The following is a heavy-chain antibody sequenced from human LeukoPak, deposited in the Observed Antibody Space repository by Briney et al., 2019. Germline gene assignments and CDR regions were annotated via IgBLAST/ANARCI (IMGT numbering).Heavy chain of an antibody. V-gene: IGHV4-4*07. CDR1: GGSISSNY. D-gene: IGHD1-26*01. CDR2: VYGSGST. CDR3: ARDGAATFSDY. Sequence: SSETLSLTCIVSGGSISSNYWSWTRQSAGKGLEYIGRVYGSGSTDYSPSVKSRVTMSVDTSKNQFSLKLTSVTAADTAIYYCARDGAATFSDYGGQGTLVTVSS. J-gene: IGHJ4*02.